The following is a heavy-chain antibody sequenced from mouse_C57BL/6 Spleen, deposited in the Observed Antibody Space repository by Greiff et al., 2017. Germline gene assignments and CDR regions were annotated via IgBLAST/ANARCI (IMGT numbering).Heavy chain of an antibody. CDR1: GYTFTGYW. CDR3: ASGGTYYGSSYGFAY. Sequence: LQPGAELMKPGASVKLSCKATGYTFTGYWIEWVKQRPGHGLEWIGEILPGSGSTNYNEKFKGKATFTADTSSNTAYMQLSSLTTEDSAIYSGASGGTYYGSSYGFAYWGQGTLVTVSA. CDR2: ILPGSGST. J-gene: IGHJ3*01. D-gene: IGHD1-1*01. V-gene: IGHV1-9*01.